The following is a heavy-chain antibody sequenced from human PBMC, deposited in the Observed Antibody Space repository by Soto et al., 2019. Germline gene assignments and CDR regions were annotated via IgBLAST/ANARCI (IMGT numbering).Heavy chain of an antibody. D-gene: IGHD3-3*01. CDR3: ARSSGGNFGIIIEGSNWFGP. CDR1: GDTFTSYY. V-gene: IGHV1-46*01. CDR2: INPHGGST. Sequence: ASVKVSCKAPGDTFTSYYLNWVRRAPGQGLEWMGVINPHGGSTKYAQKFQGRVTMTRDTSRGTVYMELRSLRSDDTAIYYCARSSGGNFGIIIEGSNWFGPWGQGTLVTVSS. J-gene: IGHJ5*02.